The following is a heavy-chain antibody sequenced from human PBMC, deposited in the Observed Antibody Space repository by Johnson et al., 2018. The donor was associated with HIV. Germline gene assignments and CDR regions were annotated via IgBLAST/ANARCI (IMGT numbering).Heavy chain of an antibody. D-gene: IGHD3-9*01. Sequence: QEQLVESGGGLVQPGRSLRLSCAASGFTFSDYYMSWIRQAPRKGLEWLSYISSSGSTIYYADSVKGRFTISRDNAKNSLYLQMSSLRAEDTAVYYCAREGVAVRYIDDAFDIWGQGTMVTVSS. CDR3: AREGVAVRYIDDAFDI. CDR2: ISSSGSTI. CDR1: GFTFSDYY. V-gene: IGHV3-11*04. J-gene: IGHJ3*02.